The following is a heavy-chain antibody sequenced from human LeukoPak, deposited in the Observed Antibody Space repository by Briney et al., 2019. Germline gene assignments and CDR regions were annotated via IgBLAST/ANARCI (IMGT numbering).Heavy chain of an antibody. V-gene: IGHV3-23*01. CDR2: ISGSGGST. J-gene: IGHJ4*02. CDR3: AKDVLRFLEWLPLPSY. Sequence: PGGSLRLSCAASGFTFSSYAMSWVRQAPGKGLEWVSAISGSGGSTYYADSVKGRFTISRDNSKNTLYLQMNSLRAEDTAVYYCAKDVLRFLEWLPLPSYWGQGTLVTVSS. D-gene: IGHD3-3*01. CDR1: GFTFSSYA.